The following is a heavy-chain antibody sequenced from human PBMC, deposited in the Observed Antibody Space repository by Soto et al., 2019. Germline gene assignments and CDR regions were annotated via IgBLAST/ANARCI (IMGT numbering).Heavy chain of an antibody. V-gene: IGHV3-30*18. CDR1: GFTFSSYG. Sequence: QVQLAESGGGVVQPGRSLRLSCAASGFTFSSYGMHWVRQAPGKGLEWVAVISYDGSNKYYADSVKGRFTISRDNSKNTLYLQMNSLRAEDTAVYYCAKLTSYDSDAFDIWGQGTMVTVSS. J-gene: IGHJ3*02. CDR3: AKLTSYDSDAFDI. D-gene: IGHD3-22*01. CDR2: ISYDGSNK.